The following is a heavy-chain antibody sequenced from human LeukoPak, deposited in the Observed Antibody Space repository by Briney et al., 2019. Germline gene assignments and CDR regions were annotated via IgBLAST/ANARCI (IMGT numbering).Heavy chain of an antibody. CDR3: ARDRGEVKYSSGWYYFGY. D-gene: IGHD6-19*01. J-gene: IGHJ4*02. V-gene: IGHV1-2*02. Sequence: ASVKVSCKASGYTFTGYYMHWLRQAPGQGLEWMGWINPNSGGTNYAQKFQGRVTMTRDTSISTAYMELSRLRSDDTAVYYCARDRGEVKYSSGWYYFGYWGQGTLVTVSS. CDR2: INPNSGGT. CDR1: GYTFTGYY.